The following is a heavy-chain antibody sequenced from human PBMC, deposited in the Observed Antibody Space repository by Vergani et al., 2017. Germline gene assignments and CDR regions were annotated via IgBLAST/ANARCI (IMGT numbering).Heavy chain of an antibody. Sequence: QVQLVQSGAEVKKPGASVKVSCKASGYTFISYGISWVRQAPGPGLEWMGWISAYNSNTNYAQTLQGIVTMTTDTSTSTTDMELRSLRSEDTAVYYGARVIRRDGYINDAFDIWGQGTRVTVSS. CDR1: GYTFISYG. D-gene: IGHD5-24*01. J-gene: IGHJ3*02. V-gene: IGHV1-18*01. CDR2: ISAYNSNT. CDR3: ARVIRRDGYINDAFDI.